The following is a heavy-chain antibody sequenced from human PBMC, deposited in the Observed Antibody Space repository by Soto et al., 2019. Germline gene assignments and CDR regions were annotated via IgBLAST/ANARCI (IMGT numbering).Heavy chain of an antibody. CDR2: IYSGGST. Sequence: EVQLVETGGGLIQPGGSLRLSCAASGFTVSSNYMSWVRQAPGTGLEWVSVIYSGGSTYYADSVKGRFTISRDNSKNTLYLQMNSLRAEDTAVYYCAREAGPAAPFDYWGQGTLVTVSS. D-gene: IGHD2-2*01. CDR1: GFTVSSNY. V-gene: IGHV3-53*02. J-gene: IGHJ4*02. CDR3: AREAGPAAPFDY.